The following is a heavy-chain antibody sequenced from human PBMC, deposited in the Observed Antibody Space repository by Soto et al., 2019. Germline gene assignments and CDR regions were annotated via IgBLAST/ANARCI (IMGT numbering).Heavy chain of an antibody. Sequence: SETLSLTCTVSGGSISSGCYYWGWLRQHPGKGLEWIGYIYYSGTTYYNPSLKSRIAISVDTSKNQFSLTLSSVTAADTAVYYCARGSPPDFWSGYPNYALDVWGQGTTVT. V-gene: IGHV4-31*03. CDR1: GGSISSGCYY. CDR3: ARGSPPDFWSGYPNYALDV. J-gene: IGHJ6*02. D-gene: IGHD3-3*01. CDR2: IYYSGTT.